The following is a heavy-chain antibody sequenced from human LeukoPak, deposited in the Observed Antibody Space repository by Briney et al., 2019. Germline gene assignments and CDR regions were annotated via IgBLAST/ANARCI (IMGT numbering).Heavy chain of an antibody. CDR1: GGSISSGDYY. CDR3: ARDRGITDY. V-gene: IGHV4-30-4*02. CDR2: IYYSGST. J-gene: IGHJ4*02. Sequence: SDTLSLTCTVSGGSISSGDYYWRWIRQPPGKGLEWIGYIYYSGSTYYNASLKSRVTISVDTSKNQSSLKLSSVTAADTAVYYCARDRGITDYWGQGTLVTVSS. D-gene: IGHD3-10*01.